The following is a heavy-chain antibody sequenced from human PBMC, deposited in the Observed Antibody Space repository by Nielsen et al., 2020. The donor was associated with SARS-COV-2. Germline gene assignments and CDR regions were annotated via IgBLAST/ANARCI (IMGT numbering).Heavy chain of an antibody. CDR2: INNSGGST. V-gene: IGHV3-23*01. D-gene: IGHD2-2*01. CDR1: GFTFTSYD. Sequence: GGSLRLSCAASGFTFTSYDMSWVRQAPGKGLEWVSVINNSGGSTFYADSVKGRFTISRDNSKNTLYLQMNSLRAEDTAVYYCFSAVPAAKGGRAAAGYWGQGTLVTVSS. CDR3: FSAVPAAKGGRAAAGY. J-gene: IGHJ4*02.